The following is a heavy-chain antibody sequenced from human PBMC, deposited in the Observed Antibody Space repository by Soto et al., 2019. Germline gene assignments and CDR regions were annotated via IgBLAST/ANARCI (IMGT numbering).Heavy chain of an antibody. D-gene: IGHD3-16*01. CDR2: MSYDGSKR. V-gene: IGHV3-30*18. Sequence: QVQLVESGGGVVQPGRSLRLSCVGSGFSFSSYDMNWVRQAPGTGLEWVALMSYDGSKRYYGDSVRGRVTISRDNSKNPLYLQMDHMRPEDTAIYYCAKDLKPCSRGSLGGVEHCMDVWGRGTTVSVSS. J-gene: IGHJ6*03. CDR1: GFSFSSYD. CDR3: AKDLKPCSRGSLGGVEHCMDV.